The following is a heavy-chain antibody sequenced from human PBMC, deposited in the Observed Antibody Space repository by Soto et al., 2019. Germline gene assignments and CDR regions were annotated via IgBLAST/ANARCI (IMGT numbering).Heavy chain of an antibody. CDR1: GFTFSSYA. CDR2: ISSNGGST. Sequence: GGSLRLSCSASGFTFSSYAMHWVRQAPGKGLEYVSAISSNGGSTYYADSVKGRFTISRDNSKNTLYLQMSSLRAEDTAVYYCVKERAPGGTYYYGSGSYGALDYWGQGTLVTVSS. V-gene: IGHV3-64D*08. CDR3: VKERAPGGTYYYGSGSYGALDY. D-gene: IGHD3-10*01. J-gene: IGHJ4*02.